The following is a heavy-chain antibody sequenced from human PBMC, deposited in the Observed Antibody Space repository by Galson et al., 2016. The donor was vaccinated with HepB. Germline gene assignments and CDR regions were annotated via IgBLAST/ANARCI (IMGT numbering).Heavy chain of an antibody. CDR3: ARDAMPISCSSTSCQYYGMDV. D-gene: IGHD2-2*01. J-gene: IGHJ6*02. V-gene: IGHV3-48*01. Sequence: SLRLSCAASGFTFSSYSMNWVRQAPGKGLEWVSYISSSSSAIHYADSVKGRFIISRDNAKNSLYLQMNSLSAEDTAVYYCARDAMPISCSSTSCQYYGMDVWGQGTTVTVSS. CDR2: ISSSSSAI. CDR1: GFTFSSYS.